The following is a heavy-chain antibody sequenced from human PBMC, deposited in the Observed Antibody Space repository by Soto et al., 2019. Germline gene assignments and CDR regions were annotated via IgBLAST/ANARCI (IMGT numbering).Heavy chain of an antibody. J-gene: IGHJ4*02. V-gene: IGHV1-18*01. CDR3: ARDIETLVRETIDSSVCYLXDF. Sequence: ASVKVSCKAAGYTFTSYGMSWVRQAPGKGIEGMGWTSAYNGNTNYAKKLKGRVTMTTDTSTSTAYMELRSLRSDDTAVYYCARDIETLVRETIDSSVCYLXDFRAQGTLVTVSS. CDR2: TSAYNGNT. CDR1: GYTFTSYG. D-gene: IGHD6-19*01.